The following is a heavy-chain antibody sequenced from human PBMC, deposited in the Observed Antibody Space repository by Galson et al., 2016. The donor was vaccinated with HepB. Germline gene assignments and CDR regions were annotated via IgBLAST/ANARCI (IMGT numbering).Heavy chain of an antibody. V-gene: IGHV3-30-3*01. J-gene: IGHJ4*02. Sequence: CAASGFPFGSDAFHWVRQAPGKGLEWVAMISYDGSKQFYAASAKGRFTISRDNSKNTLFLEMNSLTAADTAVYFCGRDPHSSGWSGVMGYIDYWGQGTLVTVSS. CDR2: ISYDGSKQ. CDR1: GFPFGSDA. CDR3: GRDPHSSGWSGVMGYIDY. D-gene: IGHD6-19*01.